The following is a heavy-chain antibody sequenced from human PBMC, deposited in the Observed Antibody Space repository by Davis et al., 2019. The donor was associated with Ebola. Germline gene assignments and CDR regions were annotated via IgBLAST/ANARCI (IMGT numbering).Heavy chain of an antibody. CDR2: ITSSSSYI. Sequence: GESLKISCAASGFTFTSYSMNWVRQAPGKGLEWVSFITSSSSYIYYADSVKGRFTISRDNAKNSLYLQMNSLRAEDTAVYYCARGLDYFDYWGQGTLVTVSS. V-gene: IGHV3-21*01. CDR1: GFTFTSYS. CDR3: ARGLDYFDY. J-gene: IGHJ4*02.